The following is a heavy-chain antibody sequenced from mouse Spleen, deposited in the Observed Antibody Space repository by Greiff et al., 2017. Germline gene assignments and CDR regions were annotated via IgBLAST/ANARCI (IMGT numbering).Heavy chain of an antibody. Sequence: VQLQQSGPELVKPGASVKISCKASGYAFSSSWMNWVKQRPGKGLEWIGRIYPGDGDTNYNGKFKGKATLTADKSSSTAYMQLSSLTSEDSAVYFCARLGSSYDWFAYWGQGTLVTVSA. CDR1: GYAFSSSW. D-gene: IGHD1-1*01. J-gene: IGHJ3*01. CDR2: IYPGDGDT. CDR3: ARLGSSYDWFAY. V-gene: IGHV1-82*01.